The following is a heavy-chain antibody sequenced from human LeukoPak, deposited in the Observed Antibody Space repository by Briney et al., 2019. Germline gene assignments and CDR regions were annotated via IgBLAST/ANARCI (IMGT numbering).Heavy chain of an antibody. D-gene: IGHD5-12*01. CDR1: GFTVSSNY. Sequence: PGGSLRLSCAASGFTVSSNYMSWVRQAPGEGLERVSTITGSDDKTYYADSVKGRFTISRDFSRNTVGLQMNSLRIEDTAIYYCAKGPQLYSGYHPDYWGQGTLVTVSS. V-gene: IGHV3-23*01. CDR3: AKGPQLYSGYHPDY. J-gene: IGHJ4*02. CDR2: ITGSDDKT.